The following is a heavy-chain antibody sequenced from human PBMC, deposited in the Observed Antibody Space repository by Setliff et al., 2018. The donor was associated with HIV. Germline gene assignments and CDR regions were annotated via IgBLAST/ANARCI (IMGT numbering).Heavy chain of an antibody. D-gene: IGHD3-10*01. CDR3: ARDRHSSGLGSYGP. V-gene: IGHV4-4*07. CDR1: GGSFGVYR. J-gene: IGHJ5*02. Sequence: PSETLSLTCTLSGGSFGVYRWGWIRQSAGRGLEWIGRIDSSGTTDYKPSLKGRVAISVDTSRNQFSLRVTSVTAADTAVYFCARDRHSSGLGSYGPWGPGILVTVSS. CDR2: IDSSGTT.